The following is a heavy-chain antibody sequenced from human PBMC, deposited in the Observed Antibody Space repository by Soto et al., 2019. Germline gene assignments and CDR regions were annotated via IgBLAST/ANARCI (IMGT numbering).Heavy chain of an antibody. D-gene: IGHD1-7*01. CDR1: GGSFSGYY. CDR3: ARPSRQNGNYVGTGSAP. V-gene: IGHV4-34*01. J-gene: IGHJ5*02. CDR2: INHSGST. Sequence: PSETLSLTCAVYGGSFSGYYWSWIRQPPGKGLEWIGEINHSGSTNYNPSLKSRVTISVDTSRNQFSLKLSSVTAADTAVYYCARPSRQNGNYVGTGSAPWGKGTLAPVSP.